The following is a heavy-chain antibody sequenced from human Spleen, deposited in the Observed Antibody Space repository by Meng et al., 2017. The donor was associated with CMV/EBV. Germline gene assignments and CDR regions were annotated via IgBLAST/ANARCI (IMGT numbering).Heavy chain of an antibody. CDR2: IYSGGST. Sequence: GESLKISCAASGFTVSSNYMSWVRQAPGKGLEWVSVIYSGGSTYYADSVKGRFTISRGNSKNTLYLQMNSLRAEDTAVYYCARDQFLGSSPSYYYYGMDVWGQGTTVTVSS. D-gene: IGHD6-6*01. CDR1: GFTVSSNY. J-gene: IGHJ6*02. V-gene: IGHV3-53*01. CDR3: ARDQFLGSSPSYYYYGMDV.